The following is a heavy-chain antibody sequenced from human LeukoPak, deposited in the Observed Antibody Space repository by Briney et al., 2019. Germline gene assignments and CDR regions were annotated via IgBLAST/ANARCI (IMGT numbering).Heavy chain of an antibody. J-gene: IGHJ4*02. CDR1: GFAFSSYV. Sequence: GGSLRLSCAASGFAFSSYVMSWVRQAPGKGLEWVSGISGSGGTTYYSDSLKGRFTISRDNSENTLSLQMISLRAEDTAVYYCAKDMGDTDFGEGFDSCGQGTLVTVSS. CDR2: ISGSGGTT. CDR3: AKDMGDTDFGEGFDS. V-gene: IGHV3-23*01. D-gene: IGHD4-17*01.